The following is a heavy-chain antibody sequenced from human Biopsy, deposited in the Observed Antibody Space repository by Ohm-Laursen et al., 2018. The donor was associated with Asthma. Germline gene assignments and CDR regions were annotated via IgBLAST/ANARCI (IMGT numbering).Heavy chain of an antibody. Sequence: GGSVKVSCKASGYNFISFAIHWVRQAPGQRLEWMGWVNTGNGDTKYSQKFQGRVTITRDTSASTAYMELRSLRSEDTATYYCARTYYDFLTGQVKDVFGVWGQGTMVTVPS. J-gene: IGHJ3*01. V-gene: IGHV1-3*04. CDR2: VNTGNGDT. CDR3: ARTYYDFLTGQVKDVFGV. CDR1: GYNFISFA. D-gene: IGHD3-9*01.